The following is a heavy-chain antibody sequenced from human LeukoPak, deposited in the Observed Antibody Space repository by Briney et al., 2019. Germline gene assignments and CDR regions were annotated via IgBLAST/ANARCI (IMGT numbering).Heavy chain of an antibody. V-gene: IGHV1-46*01. CDR3: ARDAPEGGSWFDP. CDR2: INPSGGST. J-gene: IGHJ5*02. D-gene: IGHD3-16*01. CDR1: GYTFTSYY. Sequence: ASVKVSCKASGYTFTSYYMHWVRQAPGQGLEWMGIINPSGGSTSYAQKFQGRVTMTRDMSTSTVYMELSSLRSEDTAVYYCARDAPEGGSWFDPWGQGTLVTVSS.